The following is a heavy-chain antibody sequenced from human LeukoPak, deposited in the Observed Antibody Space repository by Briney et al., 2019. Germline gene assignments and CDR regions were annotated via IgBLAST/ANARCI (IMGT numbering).Heavy chain of an antibody. CDR3: ARQLMIDYYYYYYYMDV. V-gene: IGHV4-34*01. J-gene: IGHJ6*03. CDR2: INHSGST. CDR1: GGSFSGYY. Sequence: SETLSLTCAVYGGSFSGYYWSWIRQPPGKGLEWIGEINHSGSTNYNSSLKSRVTISIDTSKNQFSLKLSSVTAADTAVYYCARQLMIDYYYYYYYMDVWGRGTTVTISS. D-gene: IGHD3-22*01.